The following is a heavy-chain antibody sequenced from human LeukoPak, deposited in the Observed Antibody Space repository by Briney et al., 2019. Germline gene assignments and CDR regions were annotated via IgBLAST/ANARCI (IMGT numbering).Heavy chain of an antibody. Sequence: PGGSLRLSCSASGFTFSAYAMHWVRQAPGKRLEYVSAISPDGTSTYYADSVRGRFSISRDNSKNTLYLQMNSLRAEDTAVYYCAEDTGIVGATPWFDPWGQGTLVTVSS. CDR3: AEDTGIVGATPWFDP. V-gene: IGHV3-64*04. D-gene: IGHD1-26*01. CDR2: ISPDGTST. J-gene: IGHJ5*02. CDR1: GFTFSAYA.